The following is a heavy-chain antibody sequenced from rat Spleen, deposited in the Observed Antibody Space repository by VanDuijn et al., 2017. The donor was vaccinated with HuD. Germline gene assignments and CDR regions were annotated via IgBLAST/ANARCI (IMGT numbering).Heavy chain of an antibody. Sequence: EVQLVESGGGLVQPGRSMKLSCAASGFTYSNYYMAWVRQAPTKGLEWVASINIGGGNTYYRGSVKGRFTISRDNAKSTLYLQMDSLRSEDTATYYCARHRGSITTSFDYWGQGVMVTVSS. V-gene: IGHV5-25*01. J-gene: IGHJ2*01. CDR2: INIGGGNT. CDR3: ARHRGSITTSFDY. D-gene: IGHD1-4*01. CDR1: GFTYSNYY.